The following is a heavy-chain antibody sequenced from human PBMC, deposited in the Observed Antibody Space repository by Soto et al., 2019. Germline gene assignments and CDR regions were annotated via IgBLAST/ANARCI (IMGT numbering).Heavy chain of an antibody. CDR3: AREMAGLNYFDC. CDR2: ISSSSSTI. Sequence: EVQLVESGGGLVQPGGSLRLSCAASGFTFSSYSMNWVRQAPGKGLEWVSYISSSSSTIYYADSVKGLFTLSRDNAKDALYLTMNSLRAEDTDVYYWAREMAGLNYFDCWGQGTLVTVSS. J-gene: IGHJ4*02. V-gene: IGHV3-48*01. D-gene: IGHD6-19*01. CDR1: GFTFSSYS.